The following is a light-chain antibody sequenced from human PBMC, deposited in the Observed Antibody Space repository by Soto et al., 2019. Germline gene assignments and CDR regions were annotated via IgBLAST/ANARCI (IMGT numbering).Light chain of an antibody. V-gene: IGLV2-14*01. CDR2: EVT. CDR3: SSHTSGSTRV. Sequence: QSVLTQPASVSGSPGQSIAISCTGTSSDVGGYDYVSWYQQQPDKAPKLMIYEVTQRPSGVSNRFSGSKSGNTASLTISGLQAEDEADYYCSSHTSGSTRVFGTGTKVTVI. CDR1: SSDVGGYDY. J-gene: IGLJ1*01.